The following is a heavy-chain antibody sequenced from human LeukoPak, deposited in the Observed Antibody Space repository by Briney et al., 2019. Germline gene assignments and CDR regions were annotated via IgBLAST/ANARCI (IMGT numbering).Heavy chain of an antibody. CDR2: INPNSGGT. V-gene: IGHV1-2*02. CDR1: GYTFTGYY. CDR3: ARPRYSSSWYYFDY. D-gene: IGHD6-13*01. Sequence: ASVKVSCKASGYTFTGYYMHWVRQAPGQGLEWMGWINPNSGGTNYAQKFQGRVTMTRDTSISTAYMELSRLRSGDTAVYYCARPRYSSSWYYFDYWGQGTLVTVSS. J-gene: IGHJ4*02.